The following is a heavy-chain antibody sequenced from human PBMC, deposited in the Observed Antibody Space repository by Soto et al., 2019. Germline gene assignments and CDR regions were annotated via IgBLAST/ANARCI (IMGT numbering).Heavy chain of an antibody. Sequence: ASVKVSCKASGYTFTSYYMHWVRQAPGQGLEWMGIINPSGGSTSYAQKFQGRVTMTRDTSTSTVYMELSSLRSEDTAVYYCARDRAGITGRNDAFDIWGQGTMVTV. CDR2: INPSGGST. J-gene: IGHJ3*02. CDR1: GYTFTSYY. D-gene: IGHD1-20*01. CDR3: ARDRAGITGRNDAFDI. V-gene: IGHV1-46*01.